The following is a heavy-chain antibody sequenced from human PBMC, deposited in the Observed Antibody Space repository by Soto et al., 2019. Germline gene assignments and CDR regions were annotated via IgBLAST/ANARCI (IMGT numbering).Heavy chain of an antibody. CDR1: GGSISGSGYY. D-gene: IGHD3-22*01. CDR3: GRYYDTSDRPYFXH. J-gene: IGHJ1*01. CDR2: IDYTGTT. V-gene: IGHV4-39*01. Sequence: SETLSLTCTVSGGSISGSGYYWGWIRQPPGKGLEWVGTIDYTGTTYYNPSLKTRLTMSVDTSXNXXXXXXXXXXXXXXAVYYXGRYYDTSDRPYFXHXG.